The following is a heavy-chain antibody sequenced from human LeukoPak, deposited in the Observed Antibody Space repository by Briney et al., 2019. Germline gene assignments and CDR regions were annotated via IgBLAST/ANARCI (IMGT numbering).Heavy chain of an antibody. J-gene: IGHJ4*02. Sequence: ASVKVSCKASGGTFSSYAISWVRQAPGQGLEWMGRINPNSGGTNYAQKFQGRVTMTRDTSISTAYMELSRLRSDDTAVYYCARGGEQLWLLHFDYWGQGTLVTVSS. CDR1: GGTFSSYA. D-gene: IGHD5-18*01. CDR2: INPNSGGT. V-gene: IGHV1-2*06. CDR3: ARGGEQLWLLHFDY.